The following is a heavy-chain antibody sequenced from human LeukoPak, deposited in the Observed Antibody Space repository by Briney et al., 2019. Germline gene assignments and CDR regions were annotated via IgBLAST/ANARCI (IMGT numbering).Heavy chain of an antibody. CDR3: ASGYCHNGECNWGDF. CDR2: FNPEDDNT. D-gene: IGHD2-8*01. V-gene: IGHV1-24*01. J-gene: IGHJ4*02. Sequence: ASVKVSCKISGHTLTQLSMHWVRQSLGKGLEWMGGFNPEDDNTIYAQKFQGRISVTEDTSADTAYMELSSLRSEDTAIYYCASGYCHNGECNWGDFWGQGTLVTVSS. CDR1: GHTLTQLS.